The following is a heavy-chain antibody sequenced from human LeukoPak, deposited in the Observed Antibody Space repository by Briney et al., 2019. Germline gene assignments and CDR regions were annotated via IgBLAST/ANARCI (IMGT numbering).Heavy chain of an antibody. V-gene: IGHV3-30*02. Sequence: GGSLRLSCAASGFTFNNYVMHWVRQAAGKGLEWVAFIRYDGSKDYYADSVKGRFTISRDNSKNTLYLQMSSLRPDDTAVYYCAKVHGFYYILQHWGQGTLVTVST. CDR1: GFTFNNYV. J-gene: IGHJ1*01. CDR3: AKVHGFYYILQH. CDR2: IRYDGSKD. D-gene: IGHD3-10*01.